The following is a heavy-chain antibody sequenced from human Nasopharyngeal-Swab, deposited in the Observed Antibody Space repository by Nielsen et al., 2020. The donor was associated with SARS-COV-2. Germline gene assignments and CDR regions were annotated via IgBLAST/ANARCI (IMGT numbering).Heavy chain of an antibody. V-gene: IGHV1-46*01. CDR2: INPTDGST. J-gene: IGHJ5*02. CDR3: ATGTVVGATGWFDP. D-gene: IGHD1-26*01. Sequence: WVGQAPGQGLEWMGIINPTDGSTSYAQKFQGRVTMTEDTSTDTAYMELSSLRSEDTAVYYCATGTVVGATGWFDPWGQGTLVTVSS.